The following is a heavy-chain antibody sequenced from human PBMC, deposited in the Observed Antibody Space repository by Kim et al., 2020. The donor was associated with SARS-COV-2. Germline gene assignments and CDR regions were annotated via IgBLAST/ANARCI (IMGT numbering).Heavy chain of an antibody. CDR3: ARDNRSRYGGNSIFDY. D-gene: IGHD2-21*02. Sequence: KFQGRVTITADESTSTAYMELSSLRSEDTAVYYCARDNRSRYGGNSIFDYWGQGTLVTVSS. V-gene: IGHV1-69*01. J-gene: IGHJ4*02.